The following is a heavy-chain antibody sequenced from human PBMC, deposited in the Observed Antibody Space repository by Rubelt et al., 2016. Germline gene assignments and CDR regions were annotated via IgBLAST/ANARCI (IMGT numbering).Heavy chain of an antibody. D-gene: IGHD3-3*01. CDR2: IFSNDEK. Sequence: QVTLKESGPVLVKPTETLTLTCTVSGFSLSNARMGVSWIRQPPGKALEWLAHIFSNDEKSYSTSLKSRLTISKETAKSQVVLTMTNMDPVDTAAYYCARRYYDVWSGYYDYWGQGTLVTVSS. J-gene: IGHJ4*02. CDR3: ARRYYDVWSGYYDY. V-gene: IGHV2-26*01. CDR1: GFSLSNARMG.